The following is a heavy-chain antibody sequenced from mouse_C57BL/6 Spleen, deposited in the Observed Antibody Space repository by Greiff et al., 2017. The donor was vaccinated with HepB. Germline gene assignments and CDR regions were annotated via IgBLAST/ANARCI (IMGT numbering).Heavy chain of an antibody. CDR1: GYAFSSYW. J-gene: IGHJ4*01. D-gene: IGHD4-1*01. CDR2: IYPGDGDT. Sequence: VQLKQSGAELVKPGASVKISCKASGYAFSSYWMNWVKQRPGKGLEWIGQIYPGDGDTNYNGKFKGKATLTADKSSSTAYMQLSSLTSEDSAVYFCARSNWDDYYAMDYWGQGTSVTVSS. V-gene: IGHV1-80*01. CDR3: ARSNWDDYYAMDY.